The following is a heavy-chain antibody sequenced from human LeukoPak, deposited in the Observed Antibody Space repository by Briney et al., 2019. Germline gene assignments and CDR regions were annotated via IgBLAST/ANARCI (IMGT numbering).Heavy chain of an antibody. Sequence: PGGSLRLSCAVSGFSVSSNYVSWVRQAPGKGLEWVSALYSGGTTYYADSVKGRFTISGDNSMNTLYLHMNSLRVEDTAVYYCARSSTIGAAGLFDSWGQGTLVTVSS. CDR1: GFSVSSNY. V-gene: IGHV3-53*01. D-gene: IGHD6-13*01. CDR3: ARSSTIGAAGLFDS. J-gene: IGHJ4*02. CDR2: LYSGGTT.